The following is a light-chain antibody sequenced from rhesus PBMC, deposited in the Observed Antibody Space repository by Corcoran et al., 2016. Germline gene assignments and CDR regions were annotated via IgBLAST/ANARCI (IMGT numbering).Light chain of an antibody. CDR2: KAS. CDR1: ENVNNY. V-gene: IGKV1-74*01. J-gene: IGKJ2*01. Sequence: DIQMTQSPSSLSASVGDRVTITCRASENVNNYLNWYQQKPGKAPKLLIYKASTLQSGVPSRFSGSGSGTDYTFTISSLQPEDVATYYCLQHNDYPYSFGQGTKVEIK. CDR3: LQHNDYPYS.